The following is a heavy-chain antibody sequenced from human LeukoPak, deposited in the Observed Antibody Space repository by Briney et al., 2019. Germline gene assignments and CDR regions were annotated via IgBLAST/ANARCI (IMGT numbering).Heavy chain of an antibody. CDR1: GYTFSSYA. Sequence: ASVKVSCKAYGYTFSSYAMNWVRQAPGQGLEWMGWINTNTGNPTYAQGFTGRFVFSLDTSVSTAYLQISSLKAEDTAMYYCASGDYSQTGGFDYWGQGTLVTVSS. D-gene: IGHD3-10*01. CDR3: ASGDYSQTGGFDY. V-gene: IGHV7-4-1*02. CDR2: INTNTGNP. J-gene: IGHJ4*02.